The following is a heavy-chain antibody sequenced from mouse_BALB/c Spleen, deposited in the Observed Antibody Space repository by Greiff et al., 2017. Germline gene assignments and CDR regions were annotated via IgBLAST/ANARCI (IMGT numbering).Heavy chain of an antibody. V-gene: IGHV2-9*02. CDR3: ARGLRREYYAMDY. CDR2: IWAGGST. Sequence: VKLVESGPGLVAPSQSLSITCTVSGFSLTSYGVHWVRQPPGKGLEWLGVIWAGGSTNYNSALMSRLSISKDNSKSQVFLKMNSLQTDDTAMYYCARGLRREYYAMDYWGQGTSVTVSS. D-gene: IGHD2-4*01. J-gene: IGHJ4*01. CDR1: GFSLTSYG.